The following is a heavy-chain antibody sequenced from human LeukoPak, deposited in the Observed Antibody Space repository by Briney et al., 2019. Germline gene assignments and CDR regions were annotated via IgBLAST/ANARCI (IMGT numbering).Heavy chain of an antibody. J-gene: IGHJ4*02. D-gene: IGHD3-10*01. CDR2: ISDSGGNT. CDR3: AKDWATLIRGADY. Sequence: GGSLRLSCAASGFTFSSYAMSWFRQAPGKGLEWVSGISDSGGNTYYADSVKGRFTISRDRSKNTLYLQMDSLRAEDTALHYCAKDWATLIRGADYWGQGTRVTVSS. CDR1: GFTFSSYA. V-gene: IGHV3-23*01.